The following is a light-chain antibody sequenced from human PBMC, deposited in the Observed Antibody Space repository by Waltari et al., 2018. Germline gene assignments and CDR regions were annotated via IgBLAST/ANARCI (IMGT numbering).Light chain of an antibody. Sequence: IVLTQSPGTLSLSPGERATLSCRASQRVSRSLAWYQQKPGQAPKLLIYGASTRATGIPDRFTGSGSGTDFSLTISSLELEDFAIYFCQHYVRLPATFGQGTKVEIK. CDR1: QRVSRS. V-gene: IGKV3-20*01. CDR2: GAS. J-gene: IGKJ1*01. CDR3: QHYVRLPAT.